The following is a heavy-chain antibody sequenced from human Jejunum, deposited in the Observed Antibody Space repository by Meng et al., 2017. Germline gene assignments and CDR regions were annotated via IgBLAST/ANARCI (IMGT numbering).Heavy chain of an antibody. Sequence: GGSLRLSCAASGITLTNAWMFWVRQAPGKGLEWVGHIKPKTAGGTTDYAVPVKGRFTVSRDDSENMLYLQMNSLKTEDTAVYYCSTLSSWGQGTLVTVSS. CDR3: STLSS. V-gene: IGHV3-15*01. CDR1: GITLTNAW. J-gene: IGHJ5*02. CDR2: IKPKTAGGTT.